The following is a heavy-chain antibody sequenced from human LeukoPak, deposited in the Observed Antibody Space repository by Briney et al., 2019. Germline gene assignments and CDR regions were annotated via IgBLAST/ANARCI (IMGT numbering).Heavy chain of an antibody. CDR2: MNPNSGNT. Sequence: GASVKVSYKASGYTFTSYDINWVRQATGQGLEWMGWMNPNSGNTGYAQKFQGRVTITRNTSISTAYMELSSLRSEDTAVYYCARAPTLRVLEWLLEYCFDYWGQGTLVTVSS. D-gene: IGHD3-3*01. CDR3: ARAPTLRVLEWLLEYCFDY. CDR1: GYTFTSYD. V-gene: IGHV1-8*03. J-gene: IGHJ4*02.